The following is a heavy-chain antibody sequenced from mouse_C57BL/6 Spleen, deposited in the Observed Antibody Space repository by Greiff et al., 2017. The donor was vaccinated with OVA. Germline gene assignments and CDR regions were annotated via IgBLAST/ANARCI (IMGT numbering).Heavy chain of an antibody. CDR3: TKGVWFAY. V-gene: IGHV14-1*01. Sequence: VQLQQSGAELVRPGASVKLSCTASGFNITDYYMHWVKQRPEQGLEWIGRIDPADGDTDYAPKFQGKATMTADPSSNTAYLQLSGVTSEDTAVYYCTKGVWFAYWGQGTLLTVSA. J-gene: IGHJ3*01. CDR2: IDPADGDT. CDR1: GFNITDYY.